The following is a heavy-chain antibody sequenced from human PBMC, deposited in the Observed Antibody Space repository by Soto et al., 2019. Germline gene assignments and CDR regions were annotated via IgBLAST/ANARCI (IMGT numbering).Heavy chain of an antibody. J-gene: IGHJ4*02. CDR3: ARDLRVMGSAPKGPVDY. CDR1: GFTFSSYS. Sequence: GGSLRLSCAASGFTFSSYSMNWVRQAPGKGLEWVSYISSSSSTIYYADSVKGRFTISRDNAKNSLFLQMNSLRAEDTAVYYCARDLRVMGSAPKGPVDYWGQGTLVTVSS. V-gene: IGHV3-48*01. CDR2: ISSSSSTI. D-gene: IGHD3-16*01.